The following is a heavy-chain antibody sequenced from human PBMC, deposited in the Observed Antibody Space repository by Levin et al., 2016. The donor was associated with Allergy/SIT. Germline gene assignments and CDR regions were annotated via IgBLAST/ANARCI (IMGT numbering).Heavy chain of an antibody. Sequence: GSLRLSCAASGFTFSSYTMNWVRQAPGKGLEWVSSITSRSSYIYYADSVRGRFTISRDNAKNSLYLQMNSLRAEDTAVYYCARDLGYYYDSSGYYPFDYWGQGTLVTVSS. CDR1: GFTFSSYT. CDR3: ARDLGYYYDSSGYYPFDY. D-gene: IGHD3-22*01. V-gene: IGHV3-21*01. CDR2: ITSRSSYI. J-gene: IGHJ4*02.